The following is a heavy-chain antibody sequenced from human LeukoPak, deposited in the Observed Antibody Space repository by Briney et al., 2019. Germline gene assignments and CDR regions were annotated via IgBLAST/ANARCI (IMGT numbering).Heavy chain of an antibody. Sequence: GGSLRLSCAASTFTFSTYPMHWVRQAPGKGLEWVAVISCDGSDKDYADSVKGRFTISRDNSKNTLYLHMNSLGAEDTAVYYCARARRSTYSYDSSGYYRGAHFDYWGQGTLVTVSS. CDR2: ISCDGSDK. CDR1: TFTFSTYP. J-gene: IGHJ4*02. V-gene: IGHV3-30-3*01. CDR3: ARARRSTYSYDSSGYYRGAHFDY. D-gene: IGHD3-22*01.